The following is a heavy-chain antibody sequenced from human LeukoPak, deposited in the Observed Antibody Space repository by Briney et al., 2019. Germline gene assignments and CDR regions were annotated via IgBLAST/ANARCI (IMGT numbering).Heavy chain of an antibody. CDR3: ASEGGMVES. D-gene: IGHD1-26*01. Sequence: SETQSLTCTVSGGSISSYYWSWIRQPPGKGLEWIGYIYYSGSTNYNPSLKSRVTISVDTSKNQFSLRLSSVTAADTAVYYCASEGGMVESWGQGTLVTVSS. V-gene: IGHV4-59*01. CDR1: GGSISSYY. CDR2: IYYSGST. J-gene: IGHJ5*02.